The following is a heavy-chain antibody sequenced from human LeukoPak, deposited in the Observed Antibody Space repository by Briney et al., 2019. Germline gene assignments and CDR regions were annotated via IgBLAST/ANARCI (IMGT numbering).Heavy chain of an antibody. CDR2: ISSSSSYR. CDR1: GFTFSTYN. CDR3: ARDNDYGVDY. Sequence: GGSLRLSCAASGFTFSTYNMNWVRQVPGKGLEWVSYISSSSSYRYHADSVKGRFTISRDNAKNSLYLQMDSLRAEDTAVYYCARDNDYGVDYWGQGTLVTVSS. D-gene: IGHD4-17*01. J-gene: IGHJ4*02. V-gene: IGHV3-21*01.